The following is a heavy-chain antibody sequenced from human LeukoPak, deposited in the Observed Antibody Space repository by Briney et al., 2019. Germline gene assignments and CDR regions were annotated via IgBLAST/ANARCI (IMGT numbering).Heavy chain of an antibody. CDR1: EFTFSSYA. V-gene: IGHV3-23*01. D-gene: IGHD5-18*01. CDR2: ISYSGGST. Sequence: GGSLRLSCAASEFTFSSYAMSWVRQAPGKGLEWVSGISYSGGSTYYADSVKGRFTISRDNAKNSLYLQMNSLRAEDTALYYCARRGYSYGYDYYYYYMDVWGKGTTVTVSS. J-gene: IGHJ6*03. CDR3: ARRGYSYGYDYYYYYMDV.